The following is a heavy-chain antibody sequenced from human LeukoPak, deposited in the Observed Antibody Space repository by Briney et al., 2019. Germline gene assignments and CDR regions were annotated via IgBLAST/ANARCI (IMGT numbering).Heavy chain of an antibody. CDR3: ARGVVVVAATLYFDY. V-gene: IGHV4-39*07. CDR2: ICYSGSA. CDR1: GGSISSSSYY. D-gene: IGHD2-15*01. Sequence: SETLSLTCTVSGGSISSSSYYWGWIRQPPGKGLEWIGSICYSGSANYNPSLKSRVTISVDTSKNQFSLKLSSVTAADTAVYYCARGVVVVAATLYFDYWGQGTLVTVSS. J-gene: IGHJ4*02.